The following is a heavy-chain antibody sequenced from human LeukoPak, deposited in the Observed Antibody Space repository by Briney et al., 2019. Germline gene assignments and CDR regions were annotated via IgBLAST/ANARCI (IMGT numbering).Heavy chain of an antibody. CDR1: GYTFTSYG. J-gene: IGHJ5*02. Sequence: GASVKVSCKASGYTFTSYGISWVRQAPGQGLEWMGWISAYNGNTNYAQKLQGRVTMTRDTSTSTVYMELSSLRSEDTAVYYCARELLLWFGEHSGFDPWGQGTLVTVSS. V-gene: IGHV1-18*01. CDR3: ARELLLWFGEHSGFDP. D-gene: IGHD3-10*01. CDR2: ISAYNGNT.